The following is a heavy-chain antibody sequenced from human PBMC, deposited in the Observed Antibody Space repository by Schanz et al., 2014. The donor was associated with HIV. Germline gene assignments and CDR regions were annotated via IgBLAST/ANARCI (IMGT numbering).Heavy chain of an antibody. D-gene: IGHD3-22*01. V-gene: IGHV3-74*01. J-gene: IGHJ4*02. CDR2: INSDGRSA. Sequence: EVQLVESGGGLVQPGGSLRLSCTASGFTFSNYWMHWVRQVPGKGLVWVSRINSDGRSANYADSVKGRFTISRDNAKNTLILQMNSLGVDDTAMYFCAKTISSVFSDSSGYRYDTWGQGTLVTVSS. CDR3: AKTISSVFSDSSGYRYDT. CDR1: GFTFSNYW.